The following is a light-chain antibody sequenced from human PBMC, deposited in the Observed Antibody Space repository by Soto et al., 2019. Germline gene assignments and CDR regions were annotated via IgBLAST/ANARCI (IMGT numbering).Light chain of an antibody. CDR3: QQYSSSPLT. CDR1: QSVSSNY. V-gene: IGKV3-20*01. CDR2: GAS. Sequence: EIVLTQSPGTLSLSPGERPTLSCRASQSVSSNYLAWYQQKPGQAPRLLINGASSRATGIPDRFSGSGSGTDFTLTISSLEPEDFAVYYCQQYSSSPLTFGQGTRLEI. J-gene: IGKJ5*01.